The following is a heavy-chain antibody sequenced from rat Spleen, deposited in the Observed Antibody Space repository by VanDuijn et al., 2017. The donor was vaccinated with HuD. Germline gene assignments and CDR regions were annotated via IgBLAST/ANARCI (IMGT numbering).Heavy chain of an antibody. Sequence: EVQLVESGGGLVQPGRSMKLSCAMSGFTFSNHGMAWVRQAPTKGLDWIATIGYDGSSTYYRDSVKGRFTISRDNAKGTLYLQMDSLRSEDTATYYCARHSGELDFDYWGQGVMVTVSS. J-gene: IGHJ2*01. D-gene: IGHD1-4*01. V-gene: IGHV5-29*01. CDR3: ARHSGELDFDY. CDR2: IGYDGSST. CDR1: GFTFSNHG.